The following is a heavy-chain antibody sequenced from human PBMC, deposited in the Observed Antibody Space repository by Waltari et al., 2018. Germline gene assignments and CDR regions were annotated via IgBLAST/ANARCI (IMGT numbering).Heavy chain of an antibody. Sequence: EVQLLESGGGLVQHGGSLRVSCAASGFTFSSYAMRWVRQAPGRGVGWVSVIYGGGSTYYTDTVKGRFTISRDNSKNTLYLQMNSLRAEDTAVYYCATPRRVLRFLESPFDIWGQGTMVTVSS. V-gene: IGHV3-23*03. CDR2: IYGGGST. CDR1: GFTFSSYA. J-gene: IGHJ3*02. D-gene: IGHD3-3*01. CDR3: ATPRRVLRFLESPFDI.